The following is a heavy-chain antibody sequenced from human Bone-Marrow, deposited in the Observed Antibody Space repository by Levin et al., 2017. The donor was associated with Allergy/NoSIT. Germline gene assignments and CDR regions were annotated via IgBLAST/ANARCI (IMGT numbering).Heavy chain of an antibody. J-gene: IGHJ6*02. CDR3: ARGRVFMDV. V-gene: IGHV3-23*01. D-gene: IGHD3-16*01. CDR2: ISSSGGST. Sequence: GESLKISCAASGFTFSSHGMSWVRQAPGKGLEWVSGISSSGGSTYYADSVKGRFTISRDNSKNTLYLQMNSLRAEDTAVYNCARGRVFMDVWGQGTTVTVSS. CDR1: GFTFSSHG.